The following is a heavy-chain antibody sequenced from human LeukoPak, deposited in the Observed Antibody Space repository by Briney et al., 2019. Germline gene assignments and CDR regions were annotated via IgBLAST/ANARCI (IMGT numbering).Heavy chain of an antibody. D-gene: IGHD2-15*01. CDR2: ISSSGSTI. CDR1: GFTFSSYE. CDR3: AKVIWGYCSGGSCYGGGYMDV. Sequence: GGSLRLSCAASGFTFSSYEMNWVRQAPGKGLEWVSYISSSGSTIYYADSVKGRFTISRDNSKNTLYLQMNSLRAEDTAVYYCAKVIWGYCSGGSCYGGGYMDVWGKGTTVTVSS. V-gene: IGHV3-48*03. J-gene: IGHJ6*03.